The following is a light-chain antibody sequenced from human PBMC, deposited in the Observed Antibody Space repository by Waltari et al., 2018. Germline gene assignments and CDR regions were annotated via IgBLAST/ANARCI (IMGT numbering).Light chain of an antibody. CDR3: QTWDTTIDVA. CDR1: TLGNKY. J-gene: IGLJ2*01. Sequence: YELTQPPSVSASPGQTAIITCSGDTLGNKYTFWYQQRPGQSPVLLIYQDNRRPSGIPERFSGSNSGNTATLTITETQAVDEADYFCQTWDTTIDVAFGGGTRLTVL. V-gene: IGLV3-1*01. CDR2: QDN.